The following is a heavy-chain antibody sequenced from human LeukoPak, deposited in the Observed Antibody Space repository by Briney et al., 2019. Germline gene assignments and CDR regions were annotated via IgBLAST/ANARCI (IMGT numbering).Heavy chain of an antibody. V-gene: IGHV1-24*01. Sequence: ASVKVSCKVSGYTLTELSMHWVRQAPGKGLEWMGGFDPEDGETIYVQKFQGRVTMTEDTSTDTAYMELSSLRSEDTAVYYCATALNIDFWSGYYRASDAFDIWGQGTMVTVSS. J-gene: IGHJ3*02. CDR1: GYTLTELS. CDR2: FDPEDGET. CDR3: ATALNIDFWSGYYRASDAFDI. D-gene: IGHD3-3*01.